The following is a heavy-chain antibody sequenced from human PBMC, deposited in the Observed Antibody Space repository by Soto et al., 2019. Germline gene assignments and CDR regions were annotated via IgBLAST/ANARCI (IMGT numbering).Heavy chain of an antibody. V-gene: IGHV4-59*01. J-gene: IGHJ4*02. CDR2: IYYSGTT. CDR3: ARTPYYFDSGSXLDY. D-gene: IGHD3-10*01. Sequence: ETLSLTFTVSGGSISSYYWSWILQPPGKGLEWIGYIYYSGTTNYNPSLKIRVTISVDTSKNQFSLKLTSVTAAETAVYYCARTPYYFDSGSXLDYWGQGTLVTVSS. CDR1: GGSISSYY.